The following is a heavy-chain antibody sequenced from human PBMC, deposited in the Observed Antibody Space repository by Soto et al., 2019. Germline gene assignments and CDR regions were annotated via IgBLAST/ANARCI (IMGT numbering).Heavy chain of an antibody. V-gene: IGHV4-39*01. CDR3: ATASGSFYASLEH. CDR1: GGSINSSSYY. CDR2: ISYTGKA. J-gene: IGHJ4*02. Sequence: QLQLQESGPGLVKPSETLSLTCTVSGGSINSSSYYWGWIRQPPGKGLEWIGRISYTGKAYYNPSLKRRVLLSVYTSKNQFSLKLPSVTAAETAIYYCATASGSFYASLEHWGQGMLVTVSS. D-gene: IGHD1-26*01.